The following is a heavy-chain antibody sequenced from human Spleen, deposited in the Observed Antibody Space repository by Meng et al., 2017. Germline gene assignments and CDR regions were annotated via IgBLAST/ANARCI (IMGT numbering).Heavy chain of an antibody. J-gene: IGHJ4*02. CDR1: GGSFSGYY. D-gene: IGHD5-12*01. CDR3: ARGGYSGYDWDH. CDR2: INHSGST. V-gene: IGHV4-34*01. Sequence: SETLSLTCAVYGGSFSGYYWSWIRQPPGKGLEWIGEINHSGSTNYNPSLKSRVTISIDTSKNQFSLKLRSVSAADTAMYYCARGGYSGYDWDHWGQGTLVTVSS.